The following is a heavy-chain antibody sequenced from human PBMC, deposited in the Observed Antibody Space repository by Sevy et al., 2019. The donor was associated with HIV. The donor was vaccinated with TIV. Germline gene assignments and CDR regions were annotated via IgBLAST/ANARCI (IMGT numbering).Heavy chain of an antibody. CDR2: ISHSGST. Sequence: SETLSLTCTVSGYSITSGYHWGWIRQPPGKGLGWIGGISHSGSTYYNPSLMSPVTITVNTSKNRISLKLSSVTAADTAVYYCASWQPDYWGQGTLVTVSS. D-gene: IGHD6-13*01. CDR3: ASWQPDY. CDR1: GYSITSGYH. J-gene: IGHJ4*02. V-gene: IGHV4-38-2*02.